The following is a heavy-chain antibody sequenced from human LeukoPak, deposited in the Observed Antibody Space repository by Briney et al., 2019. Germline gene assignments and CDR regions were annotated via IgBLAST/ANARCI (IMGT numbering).Heavy chain of an antibody. Sequence: GGSLRLSCAASGFTFSDYYMSWLRQAPGKGLEWVSYISSSGSTIYYADSLKGRFTISRDNAKNSLYLQMNSLRAEDTAVYYCARWASGYSYGSDYWGQGTLVTVSS. V-gene: IGHV3-11*04. CDR1: GFTFSDYY. J-gene: IGHJ4*02. CDR2: ISSSGSTI. CDR3: ARWASGYSYGSDY. D-gene: IGHD5-18*01.